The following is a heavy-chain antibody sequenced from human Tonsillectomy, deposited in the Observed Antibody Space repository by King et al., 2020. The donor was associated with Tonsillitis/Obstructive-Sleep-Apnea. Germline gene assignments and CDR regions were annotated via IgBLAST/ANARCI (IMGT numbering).Heavy chain of an antibody. CDR3: ARDHCSSTSCYGNYYYMDV. V-gene: IGHV4-59*01. CDR1: GGSISSYY. Sequence: QLQESGPGLVKPSETLSLTCTVSGGSISSYYWSWIRQPPGKGLEWIGYIFYSGSTNYNPSLKSRVTLSVDPSKNQFSLKLSSVTAADPAVYYCARDHCSSTSCYGNYYYMDVWGKGTTVTVSS. CDR2: IFYSGST. D-gene: IGHD2-2*01. J-gene: IGHJ6*03.